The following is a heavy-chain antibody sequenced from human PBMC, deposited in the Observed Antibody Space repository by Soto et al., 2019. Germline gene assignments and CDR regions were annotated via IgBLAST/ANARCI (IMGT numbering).Heavy chain of an antibody. Sequence: SVKVSCKASGGTFSSYAISWVRQAPGQGLEWMGGIIPIFGTANYAQKFQGRVTITADKSTSTAYMELSSLRSEDTAVYYCARERYSNYPNWFDPWGQGTLVTVSS. CDR2: IIPIFGTA. J-gene: IGHJ5*02. D-gene: IGHD4-4*01. CDR3: ARERYSNYPNWFDP. V-gene: IGHV1-69*06. CDR1: GGTFSSYA.